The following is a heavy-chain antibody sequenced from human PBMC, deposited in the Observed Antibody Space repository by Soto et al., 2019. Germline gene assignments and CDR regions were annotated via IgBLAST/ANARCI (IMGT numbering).Heavy chain of an antibody. CDR3: ARAVEYQLPIGDYYYYYMDV. D-gene: IGHD2-2*01. Sequence: SETLSLTCAVYGGSFSGYYWSWIRQPPGKGLEWIGEINHSGSTNYNPSLKSRVTISVDTSKNQFSLKLSSVTAADTAVYYCARAVEYQLPIGDYYYYYMDVWGKGTTVTVSS. CDR1: GGSFSGYY. V-gene: IGHV4-34*01. J-gene: IGHJ6*03. CDR2: INHSGST.